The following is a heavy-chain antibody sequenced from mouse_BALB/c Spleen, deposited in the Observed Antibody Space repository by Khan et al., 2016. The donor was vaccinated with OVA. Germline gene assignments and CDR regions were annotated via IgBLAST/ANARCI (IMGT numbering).Heavy chain of an antibody. CDR1: GYTFTAYV. CDR2: IYPGSGRT. V-gene: IGHV1-77*01. CDR3: ARSYDGAWFAY. D-gene: IGHD1-1*01. Sequence: QVQLQQSGPELVKPGASVKMSCKASGYTFTAYVISWVKQRTGQGLEWIGEIYPGSGRTYYNERFKGKATLTADKSSNPAYMQLSSLTSEDSAVYFCARSYDGAWFAYWGQGTPVTVSA. J-gene: IGHJ3*01.